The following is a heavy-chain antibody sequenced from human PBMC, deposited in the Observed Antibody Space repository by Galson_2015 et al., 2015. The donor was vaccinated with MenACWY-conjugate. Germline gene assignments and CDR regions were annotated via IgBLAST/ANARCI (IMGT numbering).Heavy chain of an antibody. CDR3: ARSRVGYGERWLDP. J-gene: IGHJ5*02. V-gene: IGHV3-53*01. CDR2: LCSGTTT. Sequence: SLRLSCAASGFTVSANCMSWVRQAPGEGLEWVSILCSGTTTYYADSVKGRFTISGDNSKNTVYLQMNSLRAEDTAMYYCARSRVGYGERWLDPWGQGTLVTVSS. D-gene: IGHD5-12*01. CDR1: GFTVSANC.